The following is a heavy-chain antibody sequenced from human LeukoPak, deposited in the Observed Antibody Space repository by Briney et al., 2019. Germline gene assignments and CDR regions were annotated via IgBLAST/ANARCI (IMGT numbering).Heavy chain of an antibody. J-gene: IGHJ4*02. CDR3: ARPRGYSSSDFDY. CDR1: GYIFTGYY. CDR2: INPNSGGT. Sequence: ASVKVSCKASGYIFTGYYLHWVRQAPGQGLEWMGWINPNSGGTNYAQKFQGRVTMTRDTSISTAYMELSRLRSDDTAVYYCARPRGYSSSDFDYWGQGTLVTVSS. D-gene: IGHD6-6*01. V-gene: IGHV1-2*02.